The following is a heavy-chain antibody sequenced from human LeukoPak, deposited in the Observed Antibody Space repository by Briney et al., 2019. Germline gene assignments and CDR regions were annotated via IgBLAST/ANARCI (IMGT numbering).Heavy chain of an antibody. V-gene: IGHV4-61*01. D-gene: IGHD4-17*01. CDR2: IYYSGST. CDR1: GGSVSSGTYY. CDR3: ARNYGDSLYYFDY. Sequence: SETLSLTCTVSGGSVSSGTYYWSWIRQPPGKGLERTGYIYYSGSTHYTPSLKRQHTTSANTSNHQCSLRLTSVTVADTAVYYCARNYGDSLYYFDYWGQGTLVTVSS. J-gene: IGHJ4*02.